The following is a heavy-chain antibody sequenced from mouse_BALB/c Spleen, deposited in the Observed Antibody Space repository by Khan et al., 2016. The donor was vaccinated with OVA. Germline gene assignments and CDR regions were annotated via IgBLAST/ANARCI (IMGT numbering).Heavy chain of an antibody. CDR1: GYTFTDYY. CDR2: IYPGNGNT. D-gene: IGHD2-14*01. CDR3: TRSGIGSFAF. V-gene: IGHV1-77*01. J-gene: IGHJ3*01. Sequence: QVQLQQSGAELARPGASVKLSCKASGYTFTDYYINWVKQRTGQGLEWIGDIYPGNGNTNYNEKFKGKATLTADKSSSTAFMHLSSLTSEDSAVYFGTRSGIGSFAFWGQGTLVTVSA.